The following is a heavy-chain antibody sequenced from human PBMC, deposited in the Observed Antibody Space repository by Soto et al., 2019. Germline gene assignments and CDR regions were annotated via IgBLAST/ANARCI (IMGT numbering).Heavy chain of an antibody. D-gene: IGHD1-26*01. CDR2: IDTDGTGT. V-gene: IGHV3-74*01. J-gene: IGHJ3*02. CDR1: RFTFSGYW. CDR3: ARAVGDTNAFDI. Sequence: GGSLRLSCAASRFTFSGYWMYWVRQAPGKGLMWVSRIDTDGTGTLYADSVKGRFTVSRDSAKNMLYLQMDSLRAEDTAVYYCARAVGDTNAFDIWGQGTMVTVSS.